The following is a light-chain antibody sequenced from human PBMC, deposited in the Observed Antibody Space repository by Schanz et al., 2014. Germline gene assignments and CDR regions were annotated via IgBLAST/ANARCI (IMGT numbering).Light chain of an antibody. J-gene: IGLJ3*02. V-gene: IGLV2-8*01. CDR1: SSDVGAYNY. Sequence: QSALTQPPSASGSPGQSVTISCTGTSSDVGAYNYVSWYQQHPGKAPKLIISDVTRRPSGVPDRFSGSKSDNTASLTVSGLQVEDEADYYCCSYAGSSWVFGGGTKLTVL. CDR2: DVT. CDR3: CSYAGSSWV.